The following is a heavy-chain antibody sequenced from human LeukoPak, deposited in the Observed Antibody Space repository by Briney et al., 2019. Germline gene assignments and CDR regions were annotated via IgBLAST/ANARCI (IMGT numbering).Heavy chain of an antibody. CDR3: ARIFIRNGYSSYFDC. J-gene: IGHJ4*02. V-gene: IGHV4-38-2*02. D-gene: IGHD5-18*01. CDR2: VYQSGTT. CDR1: GFSISSGHY. Sequence: SETLSLTCTVSGFSISSGHYWGWVRQPPGAGLEWIGSVYQSGTTYYNPSLKSRVTTSVDMSKKQFSLRLRPVTAADPAVYYCARIFIRNGYSSYFDCWGQGTLVTVSS.